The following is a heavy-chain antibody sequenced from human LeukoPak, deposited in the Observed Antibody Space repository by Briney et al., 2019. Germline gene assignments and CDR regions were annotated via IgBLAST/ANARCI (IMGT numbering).Heavy chain of an antibody. CDR3: AKDRSYVWGSYDY. Sequence: GGSLRLSCAASGFTFSSYGMHWVRQAPGKGLEWVAFIRYDGSNKYYADSVKGRFTISRDNSKNPRYLQMNSLRSEDTAVYYCAKDRSYVWGSYDYWGQGTLVTVSS. V-gene: IGHV3-30*02. D-gene: IGHD3-16*01. J-gene: IGHJ4*02. CDR1: GFTFSSYG. CDR2: IRYDGSNK.